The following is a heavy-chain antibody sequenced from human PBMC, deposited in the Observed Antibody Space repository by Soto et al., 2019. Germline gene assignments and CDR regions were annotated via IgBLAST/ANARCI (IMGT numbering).Heavy chain of an antibody. CDR1: GYTFTSYG. D-gene: IGHD2-2*01. Sequence: GASVKVSCKASGYTFTSYGISWVRQAPGQGLEWMGWISAYNGNTNYAQKLQGRVTMTTDTSTSTAYMELRSLRSDDTAVYYCAREWGYCSSTSCYGGGYYYYGTDGWGQGTTVTVAS. CDR3: AREWGYCSSTSCYGGGYYYYGTDG. CDR2: ISAYNGNT. V-gene: IGHV1-18*01. J-gene: IGHJ6*02.